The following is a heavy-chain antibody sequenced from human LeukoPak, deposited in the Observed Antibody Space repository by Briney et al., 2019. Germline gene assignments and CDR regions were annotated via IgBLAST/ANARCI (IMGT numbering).Heavy chain of an antibody. V-gene: IGHV3-30*03. CDR2: ISYDGSNK. J-gene: IGHJ4*02. D-gene: IGHD5-18*01. CDR1: GFTFSSYA. Sequence: GGSLRLSCAASGFTFSSYAMSWVRQAPGKGLEWVAVISYDGSNKYYADSVKGRFTISRDNSKNTLYLQMNSLRAEDTAVYYCARDRGTWIQLWEDSFYFDYWGQGTLVTVSS. CDR3: ARDRGTWIQLWEDSFYFDY.